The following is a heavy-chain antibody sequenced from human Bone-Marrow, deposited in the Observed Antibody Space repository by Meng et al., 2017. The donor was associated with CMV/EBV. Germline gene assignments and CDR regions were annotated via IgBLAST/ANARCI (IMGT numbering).Heavy chain of an antibody. CDR2: IWYDGSNK. V-gene: IGHV3-33*08. J-gene: IGHJ4*02. CDR3: AREGGWLQPSIDY. Sequence: GESLKISCAASGFTFSTSWMHWVRQAPGKGLEWVAVIWYDGSNKYYADSVKGRFTISRDNSKNTLYLQMNSLRAEDTAVYYCAREGGWLQPSIDYWGQGTLVTVSS. D-gene: IGHD5-24*01. CDR1: GFTFSTSW.